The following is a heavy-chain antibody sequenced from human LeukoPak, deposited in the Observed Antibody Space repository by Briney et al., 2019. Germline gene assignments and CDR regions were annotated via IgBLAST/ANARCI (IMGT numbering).Heavy chain of an antibody. J-gene: IGHJ4*02. D-gene: IGHD6-25*01. CDR3: ARDGSSLAAYRHDY. V-gene: IGHV3-7*01. CDR2: IKQDGSEK. Sequence: GGSLRLFCAASGFTFSSYWISWVRQAPGKGLEGVANIKQDGSEKYYVDSVKGRFTISRDNAKNSLYLQMNSLRDEDTSVYYCARDGSSLAAYRHDYWGQGTLVTVSS. CDR1: GFTFSSYW.